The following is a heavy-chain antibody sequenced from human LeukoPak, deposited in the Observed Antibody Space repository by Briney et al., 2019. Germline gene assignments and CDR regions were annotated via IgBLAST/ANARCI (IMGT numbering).Heavy chain of an antibody. Sequence: ASVKVSCKASGYTFTGYYMHWVRQAPGQGLEWMGWINPNSGGTNYAQKFQGRVTMTRATSISTAYMELSRLRSDDTAVYYCARENYDILTGYSSFDYWGQGTLVTVSS. J-gene: IGHJ4*02. CDR1: GYTFTGYY. CDR2: INPNSGGT. CDR3: ARENYDILTGYSSFDY. D-gene: IGHD3-9*01. V-gene: IGHV1-2*02.